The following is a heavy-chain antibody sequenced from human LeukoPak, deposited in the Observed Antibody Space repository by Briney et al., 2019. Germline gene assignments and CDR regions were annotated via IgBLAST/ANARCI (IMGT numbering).Heavy chain of an antibody. V-gene: IGHV3-23*01. J-gene: IGHJ4*02. Sequence: PGGSLRLSCAASGFTFSSYAMSWVRQAPGKGLEWVSAISGSGGSTYYADSVKGRFTIPRDNSKNTLYLQMNSLRAEDTAVYYCAKDTGVGIAVYYFDYWGQGTLVTVSS. CDR1: GFTFSSYA. CDR3: AKDTGVGIAVYYFDY. D-gene: IGHD6-19*01. CDR2: ISGSGGST.